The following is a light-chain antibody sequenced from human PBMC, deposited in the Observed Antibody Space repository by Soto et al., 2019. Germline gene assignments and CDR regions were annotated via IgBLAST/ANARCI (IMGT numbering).Light chain of an antibody. J-gene: IGLJ1*01. V-gene: IGLV2-18*01. CDR1: SSDVGYYNR. CDR2: EVS. Sequence: QSALTQPPSVSGSPGQSVTISCTGTSSDVGYYNRVSWYQQPPGTAPKLLIYEVSNRPSGVHDRFSGSKSGNTASLTISGLQAEDEADYYCSLYTSSTFYVFGTGTKVTVL. CDR3: SLYTSSTFYV.